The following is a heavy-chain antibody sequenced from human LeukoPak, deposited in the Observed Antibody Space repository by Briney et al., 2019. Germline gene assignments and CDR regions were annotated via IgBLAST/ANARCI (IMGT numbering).Heavy chain of an antibody. D-gene: IGHD4-17*01. Sequence: GGSLRLSCVASGFTFSNSWMIWARQTPGQGLEWVANINKDGGHKFYLDSVKGRFTISRDNADNSVYLQMDSLRAEDTAIYYCATNTRDYAVLLAYWGQGTLVTVSS. J-gene: IGHJ4*02. V-gene: IGHV3-7*01. CDR1: GFTFSNSW. CDR2: INKDGGHK. CDR3: ATNTRDYAVLLAY.